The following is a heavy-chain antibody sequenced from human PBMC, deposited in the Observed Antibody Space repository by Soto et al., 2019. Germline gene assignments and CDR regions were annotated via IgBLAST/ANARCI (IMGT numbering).Heavy chain of an antibody. J-gene: IGHJ4*02. Sequence: QVQLVESGGGVVQPGRSLRLSCVASGFTFSSYGMHWVRQAPGKGLEWVAIISYDGSNTYYADSVKGRFTISRDNSKITLYLQMNSLRAEDTSVYYCAKEGGLSGSYYISSSYYFDYWGQGTLVTVSS. CDR3: AKEGGLSGSYYISSSYYFDY. D-gene: IGHD1-26*01. V-gene: IGHV3-30*18. CDR2: ISYDGSNT. CDR1: GFTFSSYG.